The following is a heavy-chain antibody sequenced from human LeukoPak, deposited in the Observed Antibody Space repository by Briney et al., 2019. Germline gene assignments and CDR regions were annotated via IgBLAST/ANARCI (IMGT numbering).Heavy chain of an antibody. CDR3: ARAGYGDYGIDY. J-gene: IGHJ4*02. Sequence: ASVKVSCKASGYTFTSYYMHWVRQAPGQGLEWMGIINPSGGSTNCAQKFQGRVTMTRYTSTSTVYMELSSLRSEDTAVYYCARAGYGDYGIDYWGQGTLVTVSS. D-gene: IGHD4-17*01. CDR1: GYTFTSYY. CDR2: INPSGGST. V-gene: IGHV1-46*01.